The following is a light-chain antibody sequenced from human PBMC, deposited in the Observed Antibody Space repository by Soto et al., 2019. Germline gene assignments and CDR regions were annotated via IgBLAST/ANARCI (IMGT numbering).Light chain of an antibody. Sequence: QSALTQPASVSGSPGQSITISCTGTSSDVGAFNYVSWYQQHPGKTPKLIIYEVTNRPSGVSNRFSGSKSGTTASLTISGLQAEDEGDYYCNSYGSTSARLFGGGTKLTVL. CDR3: NSYGSTSARL. V-gene: IGLV2-14*01. CDR1: SSDVGAFNY. J-gene: IGLJ3*02. CDR2: EVT.